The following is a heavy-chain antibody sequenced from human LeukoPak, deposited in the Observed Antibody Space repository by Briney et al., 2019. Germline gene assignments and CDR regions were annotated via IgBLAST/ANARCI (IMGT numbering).Heavy chain of an antibody. CDR3: ARDAFSRISVFGVVSDAFDI. Sequence: QSGGSLRLSCAASGFTFSSYWMSWVRQAPGKGPEGVANIKQDGGEKYYVDSVKGRFTISRDNAKNSLYLQMNSLRAEDTAVYYCARDAFSRISVFGVVSDAFDIWGQGLMGTVSS. J-gene: IGHJ3*02. CDR1: GFTFSSYW. D-gene: IGHD3-3*01. CDR2: IKQDGGEK. V-gene: IGHV3-7*01.